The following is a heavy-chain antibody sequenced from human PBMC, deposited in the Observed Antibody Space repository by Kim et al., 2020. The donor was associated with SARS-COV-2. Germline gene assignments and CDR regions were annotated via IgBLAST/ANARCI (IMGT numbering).Heavy chain of an antibody. Sequence: SETLSLTCTVAGGSVSSGSYYWSWIRQPPGKGLEWIGYIYYSGSTNYNPSLKSRVTISVDTPKNQFSLKLSSVTAADTAVYYCARDQAGYSYGPHYYYYYGMDVWGQWTTVTVSS. V-gene: IGHV4-61*01. J-gene: IGHJ6*02. CDR1: GGSVSSGSYY. CDR3: ARDQAGYSYGPHYYYYYGMDV. D-gene: IGHD5-18*01. CDR2: IYYSGST.